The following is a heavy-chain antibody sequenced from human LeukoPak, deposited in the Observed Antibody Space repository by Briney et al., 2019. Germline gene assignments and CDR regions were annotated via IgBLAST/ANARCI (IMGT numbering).Heavy chain of an antibody. CDR1: GFTFYDSA. V-gene: IGHV3-43*02. Sequence: GGSLRLSCAASGFTFYDSAMHWVRQAPGKGLEWVSLISGDGSSTYYTDSVKGRFTISRDNSKNSLYLQMNSLTTEDTALYYCAKDSGYTSGWYEYFQHWGQGTLVTVSS. D-gene: IGHD6-19*01. CDR2: ISGDGSST. J-gene: IGHJ1*01. CDR3: AKDSGYTSGWYEYFQH.